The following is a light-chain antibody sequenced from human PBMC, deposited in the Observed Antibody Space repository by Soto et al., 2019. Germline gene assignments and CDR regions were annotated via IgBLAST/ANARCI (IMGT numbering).Light chain of an antibody. CDR1: QDISNS. V-gene: IGKV1-33*01. J-gene: IGKJ2*01. CDR2: EAS. Sequence: DIQMTQSPYSLSTSVGERVTITCQASQDISNSLNWYQQKPGKAPNLLIYEASKLQTGVPSRFSGGGSGTHFTFTISNLQPEDIATYYCQHYDNLPRYTFGLGTKLEIK. CDR3: QHYDNLPRYT.